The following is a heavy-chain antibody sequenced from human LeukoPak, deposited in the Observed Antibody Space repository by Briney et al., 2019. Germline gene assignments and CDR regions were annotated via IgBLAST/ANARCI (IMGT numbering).Heavy chain of an antibody. CDR1: GGTFSSYA. CDR2: IIPIFGTA. CDR3: ARNDPSHDSSGYYFDY. D-gene: IGHD3-22*01. J-gene: IGHJ4*02. V-gene: IGHV1-69*05. Sequence: SVKVSCKASGGTFSSYAISWVRQAPGQGREWMGRIIPIFGTANYAQKFQGRVTITTDESTSTAYMELSSLRSEDTAVYYCARNDPSHDSSGYYFDYWGQGTLVTVSS.